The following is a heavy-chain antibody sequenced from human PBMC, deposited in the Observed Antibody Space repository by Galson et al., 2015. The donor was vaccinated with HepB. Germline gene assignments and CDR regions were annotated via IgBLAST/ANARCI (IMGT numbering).Heavy chain of an antibody. CDR1: GFDFRTYN. CDR3: ARDTRGSPDS. D-gene: IGHD3-16*01. Sequence: SLRLSCAASGFDFRTYNMNWVRQAPGKGLEWVGLIRNKRFGYTIEYAASVKGRFTISRDDSKNSAYLQMNSLKAEDTAVYYCARDTRGSPDSWGQGTLVTVSS. CDR2: IRNKRFGYTI. J-gene: IGHJ5*02. V-gene: IGHV3-72*01.